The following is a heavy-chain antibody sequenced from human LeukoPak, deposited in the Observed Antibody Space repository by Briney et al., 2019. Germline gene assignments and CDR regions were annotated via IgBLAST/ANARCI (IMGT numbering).Heavy chain of an antibody. Sequence: ASVKVSCKASGGTFSSYAISWVRQAPGQGLEWMGWINPNSGGTNYAQKFQGRVTMTRDTSISTAYMELSRLRSDDTAVYYCARRVPRSPSESFEGYWGQGTLVTVSS. J-gene: IGHJ4*02. V-gene: IGHV1-2*02. CDR2: INPNSGGT. CDR1: GGTFSSYA. CDR3: ARRVPRSPSESFEGY. D-gene: IGHD3-10*01.